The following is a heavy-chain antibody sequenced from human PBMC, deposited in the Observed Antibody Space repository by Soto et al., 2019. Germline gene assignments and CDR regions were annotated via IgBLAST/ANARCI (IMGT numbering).Heavy chain of an antibody. J-gene: IGHJ4*02. V-gene: IGHV5-10-1*01. CDR1: GYSFAGYW. CDR3: ARQIYDSDTGPNFQYYFDS. Sequence: PGESVKISCKGSGYSFAGYWITWVRQKPGKGPEWMGRIDPSDSQTYYSPSFRGHVTISATKSITTVFLQWSSLRASDTAMYYCARQIYDSDTGPNFQYYFDSWGQGTPITVSS. CDR2: IDPSDSQT. D-gene: IGHD3-22*01.